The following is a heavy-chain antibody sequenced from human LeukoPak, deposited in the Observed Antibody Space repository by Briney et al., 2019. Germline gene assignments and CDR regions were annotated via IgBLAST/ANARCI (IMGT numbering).Heavy chain of an antibody. J-gene: IGHJ4*02. D-gene: IGHD5-18*01. Sequence: GGSLRLSCAASGFTFSSYGMHLVRQTPGKGLEWVSFIRYDGSNQYYADSVKGRFTISRDNSKNTLYLQMNSLKPEDTAVYFCARGYGESHFDYWGQETLVTVSS. CDR3: ARGYGESHFDY. CDR2: IRYDGSNQ. CDR1: GFTFSSYG. V-gene: IGHV3-30*02.